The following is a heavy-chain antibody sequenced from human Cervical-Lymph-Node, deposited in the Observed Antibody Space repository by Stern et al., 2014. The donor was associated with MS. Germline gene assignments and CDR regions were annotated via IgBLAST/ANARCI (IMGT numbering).Heavy chain of an antibody. Sequence: VQLVESGPGLVKPSQTLSLTCTFSGGSISSTGYYWSWIRQHPGKGLEWIGYIQYRGSTYYNPSLKSRGTISLDTSKNQFSLNLSSVTAADTALYYCARSDRLWGSFDYWGQGRLVTVSS. CDR3: ARSDRLWGSFDY. CDR1: GGSISSTGYY. D-gene: IGHD3-16*01. J-gene: IGHJ4*02. V-gene: IGHV4-31*03. CDR2: IQYRGST.